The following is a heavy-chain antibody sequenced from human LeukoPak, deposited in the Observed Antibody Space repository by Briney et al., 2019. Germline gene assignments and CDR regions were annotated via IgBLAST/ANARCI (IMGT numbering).Heavy chain of an antibody. J-gene: IGHJ5*02. CDR3: ARGSTAAGTGWFDP. D-gene: IGHD6-13*01. V-gene: IGHV1-69*06. Sequence: GASMKVSCKASGGTFSSYAISWMRQAPGQGLEWMGGIIPIFGAANYAQKFQGRVTITADKSTSTAYMELSSLRSEDTAVYYCARGSTAAGTGWFDPWGQGTLVTVSS. CDR2: IIPIFGAA. CDR1: GGTFSSYA.